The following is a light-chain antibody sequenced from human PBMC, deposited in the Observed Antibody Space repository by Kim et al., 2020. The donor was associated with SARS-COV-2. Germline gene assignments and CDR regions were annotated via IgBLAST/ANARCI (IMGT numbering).Light chain of an antibody. CDR1: QSMLYRSKNKNH. Sequence: ATFNCTSSQSMLYRSKNKNHLAWYQQKPGQPPKLLVYCASTRESGVPDRFSGSGSGTDFTLTISSLQAEDVAVYYCQQYYTTPPTFGGGTKVDIK. CDR3: QQYYTTPPT. J-gene: IGKJ4*01. V-gene: IGKV4-1*01. CDR2: CAS.